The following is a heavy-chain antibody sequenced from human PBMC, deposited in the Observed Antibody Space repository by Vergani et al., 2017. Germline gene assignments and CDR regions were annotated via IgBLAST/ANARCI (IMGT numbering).Heavy chain of an antibody. CDR1: GITFDDYA. CDR2: ISWNSGSI. Sequence: EVQLVESGGGLVQPGRSLRLSCAASGITFDDYAMHWVRQAPGKGLEWVSGISWNSGSIGYADSVKGRFTISRDNAKNSLYLQMNSLRAEDTALYYCAKDIGGGSTSGNYYYYGMDVWGQGTTVTVSS. V-gene: IGHV3-9*01. CDR3: AKDIGGGSTSGNYYYYGMDV. J-gene: IGHJ6*02. D-gene: IGHD2-2*01.